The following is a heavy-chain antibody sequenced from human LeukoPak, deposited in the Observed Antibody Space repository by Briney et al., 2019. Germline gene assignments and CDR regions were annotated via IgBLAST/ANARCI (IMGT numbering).Heavy chain of an antibody. CDR1: GYTLTELS. J-gene: IGHJ4*02. Sequence: GASVKVSCEVSGYTLTELSMHCVPDAPGKGRECVGGLDPEDGETIYAQKFQGRVTMTENTSTDTAYMELSSLRSEDTAVYYCATDKITMVRGVSFDYWGQGTLVTVSS. V-gene: IGHV1-24*01. CDR2: LDPEDGET. CDR3: ATDKITMVRGVSFDY. D-gene: IGHD3-10*01.